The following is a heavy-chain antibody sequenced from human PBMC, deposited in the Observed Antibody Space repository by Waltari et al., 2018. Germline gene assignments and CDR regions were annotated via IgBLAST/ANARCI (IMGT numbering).Heavy chain of an antibody. V-gene: IGHV1-69*05. CDR2: SIPILGTA. Sequence: QVQLVQSGAEVKKPGSSVKVSCKASGGTFSSYAISWVRQAPGQGLEWMGGSIPILGTANDEQKFQGRVTMTTDEATSTAYMELSSLRSEDTAVYYCARGILIDYYYYYGMDVWGQGTTVTVSS. CDR3: ARGILIDYYYYYGMDV. D-gene: IGHD2-8*01. CDR1: GGTFSSYA. J-gene: IGHJ6*02.